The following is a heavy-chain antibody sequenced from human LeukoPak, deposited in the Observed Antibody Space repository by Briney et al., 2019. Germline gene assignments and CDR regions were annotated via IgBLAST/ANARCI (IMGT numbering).Heavy chain of an antibody. D-gene: IGHD4-17*01. Sequence: SETLSLTCAVSGYSIRGDDYWGSIRQSPGKGLEWIGSIYHSGSTHYNPSLKSRVTISVDTSKNQFSLMLTSVTAADTAVYYCARNRSVTTTRGFDHWGQGTLVTVSS. CDR3: ARNRSVTTTRGFDH. CDR2: IYHSGST. V-gene: IGHV4-38-2*01. CDR1: GYSIRGDDY. J-gene: IGHJ4*02.